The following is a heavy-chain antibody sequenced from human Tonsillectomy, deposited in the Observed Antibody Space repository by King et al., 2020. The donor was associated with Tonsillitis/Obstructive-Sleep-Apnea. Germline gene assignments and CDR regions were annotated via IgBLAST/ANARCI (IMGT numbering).Heavy chain of an antibody. V-gene: IGHV3-9*01. Sequence: VQLVESGGGLVQPGRSLRLSCAASGFTFDDYAMYWVRQTPGKGLEWVSGISWNSGNVVYADSVKGRFTISRDNAKNSLYLQMNSLRTEDTALYHCAKDLFMAESGTPGDAFDLWGQGTMVTVSS. CDR2: ISWNSGNV. CDR3: AKDLFMAESGTPGDAFDL. D-gene: IGHD6-13*01. J-gene: IGHJ3*01. CDR1: GFTFDDYA.